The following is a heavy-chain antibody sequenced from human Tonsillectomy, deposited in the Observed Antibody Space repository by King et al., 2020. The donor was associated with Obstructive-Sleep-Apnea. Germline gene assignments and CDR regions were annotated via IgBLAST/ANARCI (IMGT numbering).Heavy chain of an antibody. CDR2: ISYDGSNK. V-gene: IGHV3-30*04. Sequence: VQLVESGGGVVQPGRSLRLSCAASGFTFSSYAMHWVRQAPGKGLEWVAVISYDGSNKYYADSVKGRFTISRDNSKNALYLQVNSLRPEDTAVHYCAGDLGVSSYWYFDLWGRGTLVTVSS. D-gene: IGHD2/OR15-2a*01. J-gene: IGHJ2*01. CDR1: GFTFSSYA. CDR3: AGDLGVSSYWYFDL.